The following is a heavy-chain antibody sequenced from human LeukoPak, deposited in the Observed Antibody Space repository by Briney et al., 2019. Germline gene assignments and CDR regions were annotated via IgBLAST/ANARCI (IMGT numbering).Heavy chain of an antibody. V-gene: IGHV1-69*05. CDR1: GGTFRDFA. CDR3: ASDIYGSQPSDY. D-gene: IGHD3-10*01. CDR2: IVSIFDTP. Sequence: ASVKVSCKASGGTFRDFAVSWVRQAPGQGLEWMGGIVSIFDTPNYAQRFEDRVTITTDEATNTAHMELTGLRSEDTAVYYCASDIYGSQPSDYWGQGTLVIVSS. J-gene: IGHJ4*02.